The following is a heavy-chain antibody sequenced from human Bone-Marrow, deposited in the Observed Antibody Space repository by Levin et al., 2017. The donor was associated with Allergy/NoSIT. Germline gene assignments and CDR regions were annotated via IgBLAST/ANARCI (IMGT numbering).Heavy chain of an antibody. J-gene: IGHJ2*01. D-gene: IGHD6-19*01. V-gene: IGHV1-58*01. CDR1: GFPFRASA. CDR3: AAGMYNSGRRYWFFDV. CDR2: IVVGSGNT. Sequence: ASVKVSCEASGFPFRASAVQWVRQARGQRLEWIGWIVVGSGNTDYAQKFQERVTFTRDLSTSTAYMELSSLRSDDTAVYSCAAGMYNSGRRYWFFDVWGRGTLVTVSS.